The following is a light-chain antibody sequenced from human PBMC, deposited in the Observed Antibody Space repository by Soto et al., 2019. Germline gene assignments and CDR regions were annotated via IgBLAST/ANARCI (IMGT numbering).Light chain of an antibody. V-gene: IGKV1-39*01. CDR1: QSISSY. CDR3: QQSYSTPLT. J-gene: IGKJ4*01. Sequence: DIQMTQSPSSLSASVGDRVTITCRASQSISSYLNWYQQKLGKAPKLLIYAASSLQSGVPSRFSGSGSGTEFSLTITSLQPEDFAAYYCQQSYSTPLTFGGGTKVDIK. CDR2: AAS.